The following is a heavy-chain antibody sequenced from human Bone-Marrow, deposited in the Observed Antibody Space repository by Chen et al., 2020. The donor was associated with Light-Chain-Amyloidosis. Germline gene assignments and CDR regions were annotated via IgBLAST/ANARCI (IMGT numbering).Heavy chain of an antibody. D-gene: IGHD3-16*02. CDR3: ARDPYDYVWGSYRPNNNWFDP. Sequence: QVQLQESGPGLVKPSQTLSLTCTVSGGSISSGGYYWSWIRQHPGKGLEWIGYIYYSGSTYYNPSLKSRVTISVDTSKNQFSLKLSSVTAADTAVYYCARDPYDYVWGSYRPNNNWFDPWGQGTLVTVSS. V-gene: IGHV4-31*03. CDR2: IYYSGST. J-gene: IGHJ5*02. CDR1: GGSISSGGYY.